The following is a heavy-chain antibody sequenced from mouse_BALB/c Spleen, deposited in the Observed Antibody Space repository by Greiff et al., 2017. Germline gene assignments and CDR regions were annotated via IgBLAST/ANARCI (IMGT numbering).Heavy chain of an antibody. J-gene: IGHJ4*01. Sequence: QVQLQQSGPELVKPGASVKISCKASGYTFTSYDINWVKQRPGQGLEWIGWIYPGDGSTKYNEKFKGKATLTADKSSSTAYMQLSSLTSENSAVYFCARELRRVDYYAMDYWGQGTSVTVSS. CDR2: IYPGDGST. V-gene: IGHV1S56*01. D-gene: IGHD2-4*01. CDR1: GYTFTSYD. CDR3: ARELRRVDYYAMDY.